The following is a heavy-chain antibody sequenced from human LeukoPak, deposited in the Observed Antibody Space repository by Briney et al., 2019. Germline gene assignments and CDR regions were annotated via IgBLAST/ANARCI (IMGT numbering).Heavy chain of an antibody. CDR2: IYYSGST. CDR1: GGSISSYY. J-gene: IGHJ4*02. D-gene: IGHD2/OR15-2a*01. CDR3: ARDLGSSFDY. V-gene: IGHV4-59*01. Sequence: SETLSLTCTVSGGSISSYYWSWIRQPPGKGLEWIGYIYYSGSTNYNPSLKSRVTISVDTSTNQFSLKLSSVTAADTAVYYCARDLGSSFDYWGQGTLVTVSS.